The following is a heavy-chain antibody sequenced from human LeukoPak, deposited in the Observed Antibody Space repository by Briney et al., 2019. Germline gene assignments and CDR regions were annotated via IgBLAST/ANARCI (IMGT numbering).Heavy chain of an antibody. CDR1: GFAFSSFA. CDR2: INGVGNTT. CDR3: TKELHVAVAVADYYYFYMDG. V-gene: IGHV3-23*01. D-gene: IGHD6-19*01. Sequence: PGGSLRLSCAPSGFAFSSFAIGWVRQSPGKGLEWLSTINGVGNTTFYADSVKGRFTISRDNSKNTLHLHMDSLRPDDTAIYYCTKELHVAVAVADYYYFYMDGWGRGTAVTVSS. J-gene: IGHJ6*03.